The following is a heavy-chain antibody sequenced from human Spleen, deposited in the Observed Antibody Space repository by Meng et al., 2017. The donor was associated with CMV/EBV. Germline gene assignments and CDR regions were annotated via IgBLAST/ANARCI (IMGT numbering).Heavy chain of an antibody. CDR2: INHSGST. V-gene: IGHV4-34*01. Sequence: AVYGGSFSGYYWSWIRQPPGKGLEWIGEINHSGSTNYNPSLKSRVTISEDTSKSQFSLKLSSVTAADTAVYYCARVWGELEVSFDYWGQGTLVTVSS. D-gene: IGHD3-16*01. J-gene: IGHJ4*02. CDR3: ARVWGELEVSFDY. CDR1: GGSFSGYY.